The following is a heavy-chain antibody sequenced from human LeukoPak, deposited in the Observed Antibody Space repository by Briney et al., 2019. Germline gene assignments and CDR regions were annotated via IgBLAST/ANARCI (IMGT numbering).Heavy chain of an antibody. D-gene: IGHD4-17*01. V-gene: IGHV4-39*01. CDR2: IYYSGST. CDR3: ASSSYGYYYFDY. Sequence: SETLSLTCTVSGGSISSSSYYWGWIRQPPGKGLEWIGSIYYSGSTYYNPSLKSRVTISVDTSKNQFSLKLSSVTAADTAVYYCASSSYGYYYFDYWGQGTLVTVSS. J-gene: IGHJ4*02. CDR1: GGSISSSSYY.